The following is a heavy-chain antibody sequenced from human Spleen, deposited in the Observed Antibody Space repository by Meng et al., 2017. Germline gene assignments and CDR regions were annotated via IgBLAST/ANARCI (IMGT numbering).Heavy chain of an antibody. CDR2: TFYRSKWYY. Sequence: SCAISGDSVSSNSAAWSWLRQSPSRGLEWLGRTFYRSKWYYDYAVSVESRIRINADTSKNQFSLHFNSVTTEDTAVYYCARDPQWLMDAFDIWGQGTMVTVSS. CDR3: ARDPQWLMDAFDI. J-gene: IGHJ3*02. CDR1: GDSVSSNSAA. V-gene: IGHV6-1*01. D-gene: IGHD5-24*01.